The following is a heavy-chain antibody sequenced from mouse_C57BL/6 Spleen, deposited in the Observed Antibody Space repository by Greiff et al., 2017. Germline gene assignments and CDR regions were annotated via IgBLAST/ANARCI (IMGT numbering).Heavy chain of an antibody. Sequence: QVQLQQPGAELVKPGASVKMSCKASGYTFTSYWITWVKQRPGQGLEWIGDIYPGSGSTNYNEKFKSKATLTVDTSSSTAYTQLSSLTSEDSAVYYCARGVYYYGSKPLLDYWGQGTTLTVSS. J-gene: IGHJ2*01. CDR2: IYPGSGST. V-gene: IGHV1-55*01. CDR1: GYTFTSYW. D-gene: IGHD1-1*01. CDR3: ARGVYYYGSKPLLDY.